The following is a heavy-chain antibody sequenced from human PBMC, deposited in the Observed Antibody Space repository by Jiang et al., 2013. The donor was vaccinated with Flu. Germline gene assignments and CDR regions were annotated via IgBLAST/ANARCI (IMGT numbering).Heavy chain of an antibody. D-gene: IGHD3-22*01. V-gene: IGHV3-30*04. CDR2: MSYDGSSK. Sequence: HWVRQAPGKGLEWVAVMSYDGSSKYYADSVKGRSTISKDNSKNTVYLQMNSLRPEDTAVYYCARDSGYDSSGYSPGHWGQGTLVTVSS. CDR3: ARDSGYDSSGYSPGH. J-gene: IGHJ4*02.